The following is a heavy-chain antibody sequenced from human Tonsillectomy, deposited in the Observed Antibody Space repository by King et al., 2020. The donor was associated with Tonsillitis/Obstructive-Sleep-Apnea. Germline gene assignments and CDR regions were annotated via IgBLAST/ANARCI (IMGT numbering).Heavy chain of an antibody. Sequence: VQLQESGPGLVKPSETLSLTCTVSGGSISSYYWSWIRQPAGKGLEWIGRIYTSGSTNYNPSLKRRVTMSVDTSKNQFSLKLSSVTAADTAVYYCAREYDFWSGHPNWFDTWGQGTLVTVSS. D-gene: IGHD3-3*01. CDR3: AREYDFWSGHPNWFDT. CDR2: IYTSGST. V-gene: IGHV4-4*07. CDR1: GGSISSYY. J-gene: IGHJ5*02.